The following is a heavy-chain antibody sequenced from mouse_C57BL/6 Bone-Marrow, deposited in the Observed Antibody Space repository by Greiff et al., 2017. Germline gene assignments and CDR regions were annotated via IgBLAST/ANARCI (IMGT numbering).Heavy chain of an antibody. CDR2: IYPRSGNT. J-gene: IGHJ2*01. D-gene: IGHD1-1*01. Sequence: VQLQQSGAELARPGASVKLSCKASGYTFTSYGISWVKQRTGQGLEWIGEIYPRSGNTYYNEKFKGKATLTADKSSSKAYMELRSLTSEDSAVYFCARRDWNYYGSSYDYWGQGTTLTVSS. CDR3: ARRDWNYYGSSYDY. V-gene: IGHV1-81*01. CDR1: GYTFTSYG.